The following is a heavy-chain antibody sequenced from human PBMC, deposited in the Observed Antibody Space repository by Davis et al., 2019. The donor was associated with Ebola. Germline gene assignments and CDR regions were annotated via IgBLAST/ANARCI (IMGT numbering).Heavy chain of an antibody. CDR3: AKEEVILARGFDY. Sequence: SLKISCAASGFTFSSYSMNWVRQAPGKGLEWVSGISWNSGSIGYADSVKGRFTISRDNAKNSLYLQMNSLRAEDTALYYCAKEEVILARGFDYWGQGTLVTVSS. CDR2: ISWNSGSI. V-gene: IGHV3-9*01. J-gene: IGHJ4*02. CDR1: GFTFSSYS. D-gene: IGHD3-10*01.